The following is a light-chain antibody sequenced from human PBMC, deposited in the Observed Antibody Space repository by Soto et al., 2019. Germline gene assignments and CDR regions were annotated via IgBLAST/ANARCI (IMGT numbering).Light chain of an antibody. V-gene: IGKV1-5*03. CDR2: KAS. J-gene: IGKJ1*01. CDR1: QTISSW. Sequence: DIQRTQSPSTLSASVGDRVTITCRASQTISSWLAWYQQKPGKAPKLLIYKASTLKSGVPSRFSGSGSGTEFTLTISSLRPEDIATYFCQQSYTSPPWTFGQGTKVDIK. CDR3: QQSYTSPPWT.